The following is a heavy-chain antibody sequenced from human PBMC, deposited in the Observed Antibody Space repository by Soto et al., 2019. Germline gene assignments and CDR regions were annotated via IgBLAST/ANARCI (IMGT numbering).Heavy chain of an antibody. D-gene: IGHD2-15*01. CDR1: GYTFTSYG. J-gene: IGHJ5*02. V-gene: IGHV1-18*04. CDR2: LSAYNGNT. Sequence: QVQLVQSGAEVKKPGASVKVSCKASGYTFTSYGISWVRQAPGHGLEWMGCLSAYNGNTNYAQKLQGRVTMTTDTSTSTAYMELRRLRSDDTAVYYCARGGGYCSGGSCYLDWFEPWGQGTLVTVSS. CDR3: ARGGGYCSGGSCYLDWFEP.